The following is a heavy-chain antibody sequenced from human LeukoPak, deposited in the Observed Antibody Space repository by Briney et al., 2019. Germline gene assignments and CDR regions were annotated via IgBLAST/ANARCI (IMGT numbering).Heavy chain of an antibody. CDR3: ARAGIAAAGNRWFDP. CDR1: GGSISSSSYY. J-gene: IGHJ5*02. D-gene: IGHD6-13*01. V-gene: IGHV4-39*07. CDR2: IYYSGST. Sequence: TSETLSLTCTVSGGSISSSSYYWGWIRQPPGKGLEWIGSIYYSGSTYYNPSLKSRVTISVDTSKNQFSLKLSSVTAADTAVYYCARAGIAAAGNRWFDPWGQGTLVTVSS.